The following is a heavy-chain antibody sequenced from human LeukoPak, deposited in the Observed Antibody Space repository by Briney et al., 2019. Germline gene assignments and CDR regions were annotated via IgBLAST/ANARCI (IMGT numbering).Heavy chain of an antibody. J-gene: IGHJ3*02. Sequence: PSETLSLTCTGSSGSINSGRYLGRWIRQPAGKGLELNARIYTRGSTNYNPSRKSRVTITVDKSKNLFSLKLSSVTAADSAVYFCARGPYFYASSGAFDIWGQGTRFTASP. CDR1: SGSINSGRYL. D-gene: IGHD3-22*01. CDR2: IYTRGST. CDR3: ARGPYFYASSGAFDI. V-gene: IGHV4-61*02.